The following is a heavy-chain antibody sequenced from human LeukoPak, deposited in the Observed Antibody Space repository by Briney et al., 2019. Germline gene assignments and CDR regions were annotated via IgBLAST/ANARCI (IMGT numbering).Heavy chain of an antibody. CDR3: AAFYYHSNPQTV. D-gene: IGHD3-22*01. CDR1: GFAFSTYE. V-gene: IGHV3-48*03. CDR2: ISSSGSIT. Sequence: GGSLRLSCAASGFAFSTYEMNWVRQAPGKGLEWISYISSSGSITAYAESVKGRFTISRDNAKNSLYLQMNSLSAEDTATYRRAAFYYHSNPQTVWGQGTLVTVSS. J-gene: IGHJ3*01.